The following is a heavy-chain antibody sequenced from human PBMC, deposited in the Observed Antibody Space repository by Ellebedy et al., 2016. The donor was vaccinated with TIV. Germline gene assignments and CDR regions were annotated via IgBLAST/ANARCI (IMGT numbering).Heavy chain of an antibody. CDR3: ARDGGSYD. V-gene: IGHV3-33*01. D-gene: IGHD1-26*01. J-gene: IGHJ4*02. CDR2: IWFDGNNK. CDR1: GFTFGDYA. Sequence: GESLKISCTASGFTFGDYAMHWVRQAPGKGLEWVALIWFDGNNKFYADSVKGRFTVSRDNSKNTLYLQMNSLRAEDTAVYYCARDGGSYDWGQGTLVTVSS.